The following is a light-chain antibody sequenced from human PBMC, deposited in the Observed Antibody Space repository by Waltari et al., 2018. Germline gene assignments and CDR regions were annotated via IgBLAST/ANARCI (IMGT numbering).Light chain of an antibody. V-gene: IGLV2-23*01. J-gene: IGLJ2*01. CDR3: CSYAGSSTLV. Sequence: QSALTQPASVSGSPGQSITISCPGTSSDVGSYNLVSWYQQHPGKAPKLMIDEGSKRPSGVSNRFSGSKSGNTASLTISGLQAEDEADYYCCSYAGSSTLVFGGGTKLTVL. CDR1: SSDVGSYNL. CDR2: EGS.